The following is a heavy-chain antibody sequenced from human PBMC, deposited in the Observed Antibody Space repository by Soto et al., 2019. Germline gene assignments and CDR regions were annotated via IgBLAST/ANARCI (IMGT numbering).Heavy chain of an antibody. CDR3: ARDSMTGYLQFDY. V-gene: IGHV1-18*01. Sequence: QVQLVQSGAEVKKPGASVKVSCRASGYTFTNYGISWLRQAPGQGLEWMGWINANNGNTNYAQTLQGRVTMTTDTSTSTAYMELRRLRSDDTPVYYCARDSMTGYLQFDYWVQGTLVTVSS. CDR2: INANNGNT. D-gene: IGHD3-9*01. J-gene: IGHJ4*02. CDR1: GYTFTNYG.